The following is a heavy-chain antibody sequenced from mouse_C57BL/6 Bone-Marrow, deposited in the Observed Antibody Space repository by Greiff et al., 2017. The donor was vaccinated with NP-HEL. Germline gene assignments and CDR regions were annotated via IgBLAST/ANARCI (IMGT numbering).Heavy chain of an antibody. CDR1: GYSFTGYY. CDR3: ATATVVAKGGWYFDV. CDR2: INPSTGGT. Sequence: EVKLVESGPELVKPGASVKISCKASGYSFTGYYMNWVKQSPEKSLEWIGEINPSTGGTTYNQKFKAKATLTVDKSSSTAYMQLKSLTSEDSAVYYCATATVVAKGGWYFDVWGTGTTVTVSS. D-gene: IGHD1-1*01. J-gene: IGHJ1*03. V-gene: IGHV1-42*01.